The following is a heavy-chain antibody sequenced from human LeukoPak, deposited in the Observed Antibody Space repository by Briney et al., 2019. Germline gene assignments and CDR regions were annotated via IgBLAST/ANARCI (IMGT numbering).Heavy chain of an antibody. D-gene: IGHD3-10*01. J-gene: IGHJ4*02. Sequence: ASVKVSCKVSGYTLTELSMHWVRQAPGKGLEWMGGFDPEDGETIYAQKFQGRVTMTEDTSTDTAYMELSSLRSEDTAVYYCATSGFGTDDFDYWGQGTLVTVSS. CDR1: GYTLTELS. V-gene: IGHV1-24*01. CDR2: FDPEDGET. CDR3: ATSGFGTDDFDY.